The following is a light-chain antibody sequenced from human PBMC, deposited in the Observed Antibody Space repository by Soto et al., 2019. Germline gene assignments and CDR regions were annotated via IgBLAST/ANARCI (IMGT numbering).Light chain of an antibody. CDR2: KAS. CDR3: HHLTT. V-gene: IGKV1-5*03. CDR1: QGISSW. J-gene: IGKJ1*01. Sequence: DIQMTQSPSALSASVGDRVTITCRGSQGISSWLAWYQQKPGKAPRLLIYKASSLASGVPSRFSGTGSGTEFTLTISSRLTEDVENYHCHHLTTFGQGTKVEIX.